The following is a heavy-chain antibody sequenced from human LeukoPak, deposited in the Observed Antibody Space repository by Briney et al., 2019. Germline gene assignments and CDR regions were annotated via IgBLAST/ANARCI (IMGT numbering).Heavy chain of an antibody. CDR2: IYHSGST. J-gene: IGHJ5*02. Sequence: PSETLSLTCTVSGYSISSGYYWGWIRQPPGKGLEWIGSIYHSGSTYYNPSLKSRVTISVDTSKNQFSLKLSSVTAADTAVCYCARDSRDIVVVPPALRVPFDPWGQGTLVTVSS. D-gene: IGHD2-2*01. V-gene: IGHV4-38-2*02. CDR1: GYSISSGYY. CDR3: ARDSRDIVVVPPALRVPFDP.